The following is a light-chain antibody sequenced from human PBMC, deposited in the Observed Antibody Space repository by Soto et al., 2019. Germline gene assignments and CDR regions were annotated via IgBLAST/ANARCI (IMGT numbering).Light chain of an antibody. CDR2: KAS. J-gene: IGKJ2*01. CDR3: QHYHSTPYT. V-gene: IGKV1-5*03. CDR1: QSISSW. Sequence: DIQMTQSPSTLSASVGDRVTITCRASQSISSWLAWYQQKPGKAPKLLIYKASNLESGVSSRFSGSGSGTEFTLTISSLQTDDFETYYCQHYHSTPYTFGQGTKLE.